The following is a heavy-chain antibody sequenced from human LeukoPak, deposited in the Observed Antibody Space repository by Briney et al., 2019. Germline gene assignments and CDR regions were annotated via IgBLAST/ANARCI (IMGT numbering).Heavy chain of an antibody. CDR1: GYTFNGYY. CDR2: INPSGGST. V-gene: IGHV1-46*02. CDR3: TRGVRYYYDSSGSAVDYYYYMDV. Sequence: SVKFSCKSSGYTFNGYYMHWGRQAPGQGLGWMGIINPSGGSTSYAQKFQGRVTMTRDTSTSTVYMELSSLRSEDTAVYYCTRGVRYYYDSSGSAVDYYYYMDVWGKGTTVTISS. J-gene: IGHJ6*03. D-gene: IGHD3-22*01.